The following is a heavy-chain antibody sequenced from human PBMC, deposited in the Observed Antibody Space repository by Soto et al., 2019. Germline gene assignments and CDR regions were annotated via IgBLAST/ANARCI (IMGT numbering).Heavy chain of an antibody. Sequence: ASVKVSCKASGYTFTSYGISWVRQAPGQGLEWMGWISAYNGNTNYAQKLQGRVTMTTDTSTSTAYMELRSLRSDDTAVYYCARGPSITMIVAPNAFDIWGQGTMVTVSS. D-gene: IGHD3-22*01. J-gene: IGHJ3*02. CDR2: ISAYNGNT. CDR3: ARGPSITMIVAPNAFDI. V-gene: IGHV1-18*01. CDR1: GYTFTSYG.